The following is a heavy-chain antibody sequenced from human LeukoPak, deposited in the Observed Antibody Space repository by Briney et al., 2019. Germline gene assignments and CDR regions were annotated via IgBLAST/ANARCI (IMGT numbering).Heavy chain of an antibody. Sequence: SETLSLTCAVYGGSFSGYYWSWIRQPPGKGLEWIGEINHSGSTNYNPSLKSRVTISVDTSKNQFSLKLSSVTAADTAVYYCAREKITGTVGYYYYYMDVWGKGTTVTVSS. CDR2: INHSGST. CDR1: GGSFSGYY. D-gene: IGHD1-20*01. V-gene: IGHV4-34*01. J-gene: IGHJ6*03. CDR3: AREKITGTVGYYYYYMDV.